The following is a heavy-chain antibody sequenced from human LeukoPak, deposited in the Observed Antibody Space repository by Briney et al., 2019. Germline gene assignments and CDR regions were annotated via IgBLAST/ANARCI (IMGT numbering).Heavy chain of an antibody. CDR2: IIPIFGTA. CDR3: VILLWFGELYWFDP. D-gene: IGHD3-10*01. V-gene: IGHV1-69*06. Sequence: SVKVSCKASGGTFSSYAISWVRQAPGQGLEWMGGIIPIFGTANYAQKFQGRVTITADKSTSTAYMELSSLRSEDTAVYYCVILLWFGELYWFDPWGEGTLVTVSS. J-gene: IGHJ5*02. CDR1: GGTFSSYA.